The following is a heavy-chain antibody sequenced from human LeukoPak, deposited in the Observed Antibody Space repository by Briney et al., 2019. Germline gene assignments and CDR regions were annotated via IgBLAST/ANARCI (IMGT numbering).Heavy chain of an antibody. J-gene: IGHJ4*02. Sequence: GGSLRLSCEASGFTFDDCAMHWVRQAPGQVLEWVSLISGDGSSTYYADSVKGRFTISRDNSKNSLYLQMNSLTTEDTAFYYCAKEKIAAALDHWGQGTLVTVSS. CDR1: GFTFDDCA. CDR3: AKEKIAAALDH. D-gene: IGHD6-13*01. V-gene: IGHV3-43*02. CDR2: ISGDGSST.